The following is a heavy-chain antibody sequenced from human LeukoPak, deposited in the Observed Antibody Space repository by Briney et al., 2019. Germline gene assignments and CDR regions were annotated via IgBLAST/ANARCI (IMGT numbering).Heavy chain of an antibody. D-gene: IGHD3-16*01. Sequence: PSETLSLTCTLSGSSMTSVSHYWGWIRQPPGKGLEWIGDIYYTGSTYYSPSLRSRVTMSVHTSENQFSLRLNSVTAVDTAVYYCARRWGNIVGVTYEYWGQGTLVTVSS. CDR3: ARRWGNIVGVTYEY. J-gene: IGHJ4*02. CDR1: GSSMTSVSHY. CDR2: IYYTGST. V-gene: IGHV4-39*01.